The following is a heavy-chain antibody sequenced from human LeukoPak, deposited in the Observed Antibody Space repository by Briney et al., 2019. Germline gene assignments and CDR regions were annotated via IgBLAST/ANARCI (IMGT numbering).Heavy chain of an antibody. J-gene: IGHJ4*02. CDR1: GYTFSNYD. Sequence: ASLKVSCKASGYTFSNYDVIWVRQAPGQGLEWMGWMNPNSGNTGYVQRFQGRVTMTGDTSISTAYMELSSLMSDDTAVYYCARAVRNQLLSDYWGQGTLVTVSP. CDR3: ARAVRNQLLSDY. D-gene: IGHD2-2*01. CDR2: MNPNSGNT. V-gene: IGHV1-8*01.